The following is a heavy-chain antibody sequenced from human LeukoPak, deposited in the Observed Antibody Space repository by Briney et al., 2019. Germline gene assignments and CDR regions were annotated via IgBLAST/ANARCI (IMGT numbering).Heavy chain of an antibody. Sequence: GGSLRLSCAASGFTFDDYAMHWVRQAPGKGLEWVSGISWNSGSIGYADSVKGRFTISRDNAKNSLYLQMNSLRAEDMALYYCAATISSSHLQPFDYWGQGTLVTVSS. CDR1: GFTFDDYA. J-gene: IGHJ4*02. CDR3: AATISSSHLQPFDY. D-gene: IGHD6-6*01. V-gene: IGHV3-9*03. CDR2: ISWNSGSI.